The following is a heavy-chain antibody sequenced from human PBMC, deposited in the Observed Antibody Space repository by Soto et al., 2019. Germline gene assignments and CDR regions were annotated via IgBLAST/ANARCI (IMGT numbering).Heavy chain of an antibody. CDR1: GFTFSNAW. D-gene: IGHD2-15*01. J-gene: IGHJ4*02. CDR3: TTDRKGSRGSPPG. V-gene: IGHV3-15*01. Sequence: EVQLVESGGGLVKPGGSLRLSCAASGFTFSNAWMSWVRQAPGKGLEWVGRIKSKTDGGTTDYAAPVKGRFTISRDDSKNTLYLQMNSLKTEDTAVYYCTTDRKGSRGSPPGWGQGTLVTVSS. CDR2: IKSKTDGGTT.